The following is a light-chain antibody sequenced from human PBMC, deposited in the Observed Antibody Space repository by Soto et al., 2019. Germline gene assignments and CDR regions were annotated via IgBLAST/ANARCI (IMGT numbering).Light chain of an antibody. CDR2: DGS. V-gene: IGKV1-5*01. J-gene: IGKJ1*01. Sequence: DIQMTQSPSTLSASVGDRVTITCRASQRISTWLAWYQQKPGRAPKVLIYDGSTLYVGVPSRFSGSRSETEFTLTINSLQADDFATYYCQQYTGYSTFGQGTKVDIK. CDR3: QQYTGYST. CDR1: QRISTW.